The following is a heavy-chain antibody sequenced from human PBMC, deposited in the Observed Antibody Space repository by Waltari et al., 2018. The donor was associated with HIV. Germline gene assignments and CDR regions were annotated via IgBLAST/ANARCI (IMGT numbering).Heavy chain of an antibody. CDR1: GGSIRGDY. Sequence: QVHLQESGPGLVKASETLSLTCSVSGGSIRGDYWRWIRQPPGKGLEWVGYISYTGSTNYHPALKSRITMSLSPSKTQFSLQVNSVTSADTGVYYCAKESWAHSSGWQFDYWGPGILVTVSS. V-gene: IGHV4-59*01. CDR2: ISYTGST. J-gene: IGHJ4*02. CDR3: AKESWAHSSGWQFDY. D-gene: IGHD6-19*01.